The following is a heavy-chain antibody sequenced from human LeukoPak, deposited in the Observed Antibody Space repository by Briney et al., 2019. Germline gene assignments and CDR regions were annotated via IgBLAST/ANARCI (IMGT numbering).Heavy chain of an antibody. V-gene: IGHV4-38-2*01. Sequence: SETLSLTCAVSGYSISNAYYWGWIRQPPGKGLEWIASMYHGGSTYYNPSLKSRVTISVDTSKNQFSLKLNSVTAADTAVYYCVRHPRYSTGWAIDYWGQGTLVTVSS. CDR1: GYSISNAYY. CDR2: MYHGGST. CDR3: VRHPRYSTGWAIDY. J-gene: IGHJ4*02. D-gene: IGHD6-19*01.